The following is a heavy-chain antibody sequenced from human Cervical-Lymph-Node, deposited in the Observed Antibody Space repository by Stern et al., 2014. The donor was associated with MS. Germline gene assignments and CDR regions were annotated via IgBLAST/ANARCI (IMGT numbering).Heavy chain of an antibody. D-gene: IGHD3-9*01. CDR3: AGPRYNS. CDR1: GDTFISYA. V-gene: IGHV1-69*06. Sequence: VQLVQSGAEVKKPGSSVKVSCKASGDTFISYAITWVRQAPGQGLEWMGDIIHMFGTANYAQKFQDRVTITADKSTSTAYMEVNSLNSEDTAVYYCAGPRYNSWGQGTQVIVSS. J-gene: IGHJ4*02. CDR2: IIHMFGTA.